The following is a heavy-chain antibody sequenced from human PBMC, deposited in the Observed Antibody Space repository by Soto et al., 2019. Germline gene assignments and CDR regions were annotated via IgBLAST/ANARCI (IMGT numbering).Heavy chain of an antibody. CDR3: ARDGHGSTWYWARGFNMGV. CDR1: GFTFTSSP. V-gene: IGHV3-30*04. Sequence: QVQLVESGGGVVQPGRPLRLACRDSGFTFTSSPMHWVRRAPGKGLEWVAVISPDGYNTFYADSVKGRFTISRDNAKKTVSLFMNTVTGGDTGVYYCARDGHGSTWYWARGFNMGVWGQGTTVIVSS. D-gene: IGHD6-13*01. J-gene: IGHJ6*02. CDR2: ISPDGYNT.